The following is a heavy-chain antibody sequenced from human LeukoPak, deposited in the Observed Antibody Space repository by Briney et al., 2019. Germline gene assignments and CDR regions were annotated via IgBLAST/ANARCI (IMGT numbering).Heavy chain of an antibody. D-gene: IGHD1-1*01. Sequence: ASVKVSCKASGYTFTDYYMHWVRQPPGQGLEWMGWINPNSGTNYAQKFQGRVTMTRDTSISTAYMELTRLTPDDTAVYYCARNRWMDYWGQGTLVTVSS. CDR3: ARNRWMDY. J-gene: IGHJ4*02. CDR1: GYTFTDYY. V-gene: IGHV1-2*02. CDR2: INPNSGT.